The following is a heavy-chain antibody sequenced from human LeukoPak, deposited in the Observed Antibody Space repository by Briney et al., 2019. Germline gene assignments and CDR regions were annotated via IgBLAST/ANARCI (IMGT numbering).Heavy chain of an antibody. CDR2: INPNSGGT. CDR1: GYTFTGYY. CDR3: ARVTYGDYSSFIDY. J-gene: IGHJ4*02. V-gene: IGHV1-2*06. D-gene: IGHD4-17*01. Sequence: ASVKVSCKASGYTFTGYYMHWVRQAPGQGLEWMGRINPNSGGTNYAQKFQGRVTVTRDTSISTAYMELSRLRSDDTAVYYCARVTYGDYSSFIDYWGQGTLVTVSS.